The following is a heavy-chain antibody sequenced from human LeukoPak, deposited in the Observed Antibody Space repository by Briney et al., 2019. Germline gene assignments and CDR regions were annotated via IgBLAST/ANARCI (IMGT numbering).Heavy chain of an antibody. CDR2: ISYDGSNK. J-gene: IGHJ4*02. D-gene: IGHD3-22*01. CDR3: AKGLRITMIVGT. V-gene: IGHV3-30*18. CDR1: GFTFSSYG. Sequence: GRSLRLSCAASGFTFSSYGMHWVRQAPGKGLEWVAVISYDGSNKYYADSVKGRFTISRDNSKNTLYLQMNSLRAEDTAVYYCAKGLRITMIVGTWGQGTLVTVSS.